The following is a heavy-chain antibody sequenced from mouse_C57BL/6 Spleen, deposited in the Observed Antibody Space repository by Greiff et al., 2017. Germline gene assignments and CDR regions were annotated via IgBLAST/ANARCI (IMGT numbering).Heavy chain of an antibody. CDR3: TTAYYSNYEFAY. CDR2: IDPENGDT. V-gene: IGHV14-4*01. D-gene: IGHD2-5*01. Sequence: VQLQQSGAELVRPGASVKLSCTASGFNIKDDYMHWVKQRPEQGLEWIGWIDPENGDTEYASKFQGKATITADTSSNTAYQQLSSLTSEDTAVYYCTTAYYSNYEFAYWGQGTLVTVSA. J-gene: IGHJ3*01. CDR1: GFNIKDDY.